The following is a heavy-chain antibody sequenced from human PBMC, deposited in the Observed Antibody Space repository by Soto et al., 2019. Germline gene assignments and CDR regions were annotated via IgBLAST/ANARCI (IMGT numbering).Heavy chain of an antibody. D-gene: IGHD5-18*01. CDR3: AGIPVASRNRDV. V-gene: IGHV4-39*01. CDR2: FYYSGST. J-gene: IGHJ6*03. CDR1: GGSISSSYY. Sequence: SETLSLTCTVSGGSISSSYYWGWIRQSPGKGLEWIGSFYYSGSTYYSPSLKSRVTISGDTSKKQISLRLSSVTAADTAVYYCAGIPVASRNRDVWGKGTAVTVSS.